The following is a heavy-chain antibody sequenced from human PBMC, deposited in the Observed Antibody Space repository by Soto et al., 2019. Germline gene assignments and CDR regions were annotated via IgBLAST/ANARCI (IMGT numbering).Heavy chain of an antibody. CDR2: ISHSGST. V-gene: IGHV4-30-2*01. D-gene: IGHD6-19*01. J-gene: IGHJ4*02. CDR3: ARGGLLPDY. CDR1: GGSTSSGGYS. Sequence: QLQLQESGSGLVKPSQTLSLTCAVSGGSTSSGGYSWSWLRQPPGKGLAWIGYISHSGSTYYNPSLKSRVTRSVDTSKNQFSLRLSSVTAADTAVYYCARGGLLPDYWGQGTLVTVSS.